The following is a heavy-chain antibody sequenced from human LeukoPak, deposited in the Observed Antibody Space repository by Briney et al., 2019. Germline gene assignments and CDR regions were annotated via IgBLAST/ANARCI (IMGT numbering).Heavy chain of an antibody. Sequence: PGGSLRLSCAASGFTFSDYSMNWVRQAPGKGLEWVTSISSSSAYIYYADSVKGRFTVSRDNAENSLSLQMNSLRAEDSAIYHCARGPRNSSSYQYFQHWGQGTLVTVSA. J-gene: IGHJ1*01. CDR3: ARGPRNSSSYQYFQH. CDR2: ISSSSAYI. V-gene: IGHV3-21*01. D-gene: IGHD6-13*01. CDR1: GFTFSDYS.